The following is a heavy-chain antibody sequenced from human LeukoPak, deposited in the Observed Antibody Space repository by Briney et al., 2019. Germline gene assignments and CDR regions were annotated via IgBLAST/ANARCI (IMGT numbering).Heavy chain of an antibody. Sequence: PSETLSLTCAVYGGSFSGYYWSWIRQPPGKGLEWIGYIYYSGSTNYNPSLKSRVTISVDTSKNQFSLKLSSVTAADTAVYYCARTRPVEYMDVWGKGTTVTVSS. CDR1: GGSFSGYY. D-gene: IGHD4-23*01. CDR2: IYYSGST. CDR3: ARTRPVEYMDV. V-gene: IGHV4-59*01. J-gene: IGHJ6*03.